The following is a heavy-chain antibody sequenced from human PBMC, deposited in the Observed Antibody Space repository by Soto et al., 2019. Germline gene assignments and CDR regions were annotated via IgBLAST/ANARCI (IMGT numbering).Heavy chain of an antibody. Sequence: SETLSLTCTVSGGSISSYYWSWIRQPPGKGLEWIGYIYYSGSTNYNPSLKSRVTISVDTSKNQFSLKLSSVTAADTAVYYCAREKVGYDILTGRTNWFDPWGQGTLVTVSS. V-gene: IGHV4-59*01. D-gene: IGHD3-9*01. CDR2: IYYSGST. CDR1: GGSISSYY. CDR3: AREKVGYDILTGRTNWFDP. J-gene: IGHJ5*02.